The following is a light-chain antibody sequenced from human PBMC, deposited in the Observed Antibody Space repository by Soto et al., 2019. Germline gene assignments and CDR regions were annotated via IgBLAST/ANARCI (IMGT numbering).Light chain of an antibody. CDR2: AAS. V-gene: IGKV3-20*01. Sequence: EIVLTQSPGTLSLSPGERATLSCRASQSVSVNSLAWYQQKGGQAPRLLIYAASTRATGVPDRFSGTGSGTDCALTISRPETDDSAVYYCQQYGGSPFTFGPGTKVDIK. CDR3: QQYGGSPFT. J-gene: IGKJ3*01. CDR1: QSVSVNS.